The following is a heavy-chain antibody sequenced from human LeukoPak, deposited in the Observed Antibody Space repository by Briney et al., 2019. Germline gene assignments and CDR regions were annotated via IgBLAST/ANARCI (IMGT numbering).Heavy chain of an antibody. CDR3: GRYSGSSFDY. D-gene: IGHD1-26*01. J-gene: IGHJ4*02. CDR1: GGSFSGYY. Sequence: SETLSLTCAVYGGSFSGYYWSWIRQPPGKGLEWIGEINHSGSTNYNPSLKSRVTISVDTSKNQFSLKLSSVTAADTAVYYCGRYSGSSFDYWGQGTLVTVSS. V-gene: IGHV4-34*01. CDR2: INHSGST.